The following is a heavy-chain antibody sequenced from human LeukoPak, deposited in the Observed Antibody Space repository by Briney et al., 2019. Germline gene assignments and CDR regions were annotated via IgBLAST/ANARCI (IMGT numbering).Heavy chain of an antibody. Sequence: SETLSLTCTVSGDSISSHSYFWGWIRQPPGTGLEWIGNIHYIGSTYYNPFLKSRVTISVDTSTNQFSLKLSSVTAADTAVYYCAKTLPYSGGWRATFDFWGQGTLVTVSS. CDR2: IHYIGST. D-gene: IGHD6-19*01. CDR3: AKTLPYSGGWRATFDF. CDR1: GDSISSHSYF. V-gene: IGHV4-39*01. J-gene: IGHJ4*02.